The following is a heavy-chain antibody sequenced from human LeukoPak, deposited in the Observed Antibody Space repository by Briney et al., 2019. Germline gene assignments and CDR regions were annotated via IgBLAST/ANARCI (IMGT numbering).Heavy chain of an antibody. V-gene: IGHV3-23*01. CDR1: GFTFSSYA. J-gene: IGHJ4*02. CDR3: ARRSGGWAFFDF. CDR2: ISGSGDNR. Sequence: GGSLRLSCAASGFTFSSYAMSWVRQAPGKGLEWVSAISGSGDNRYYADSVKGRFTISRDNSKNTLYLQMNSLRAEETAVYYCARRSGGWAFFDFWGQGTPVTVSS. D-gene: IGHD6-19*01.